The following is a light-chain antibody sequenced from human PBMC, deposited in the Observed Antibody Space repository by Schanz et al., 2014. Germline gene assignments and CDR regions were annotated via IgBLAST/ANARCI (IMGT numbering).Light chain of an antibody. CDR3: ATWDDSLNGWV. V-gene: IGLV2-18*01. Sequence: QSVLTQPPSVSGSPGQSVTISCTGTSNDVGSYNRVSWYQQPPGTAPKLMIYDVSNRPSGVPDRFSDSKSGTSASLAISGLQSEDEGDYYCATWDDSLNGWVFGGGTKLTVL. J-gene: IGLJ3*02. CDR2: DVS. CDR1: SNDVGSYNR.